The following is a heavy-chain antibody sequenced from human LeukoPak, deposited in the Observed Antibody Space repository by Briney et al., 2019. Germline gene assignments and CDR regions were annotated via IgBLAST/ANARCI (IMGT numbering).Heavy chain of an antibody. CDR3: ARHGNPPIFDY. D-gene: IGHD4-23*01. V-gene: IGHV4-59*08. CDR1: AGSISSYY. Sequence: SETLSLTCTVSAGSISSYYWSWIRQPPGKGLEWIGYIVYSGSTNYNPSLKSRVTISVDTSKNQFSLKLSSVTAADTAAYYCARHGNPPIFDYWGQGTLVTVSS. CDR2: IVYSGST. J-gene: IGHJ4*02.